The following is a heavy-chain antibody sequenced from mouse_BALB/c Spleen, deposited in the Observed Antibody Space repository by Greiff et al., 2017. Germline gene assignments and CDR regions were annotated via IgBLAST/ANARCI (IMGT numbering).Heavy chain of an antibody. CDR1: GYSITSGYY. J-gene: IGHJ1*01. Sequence: EVQRVESGPGLVKPSQSLSLTCSVTGYSITSGYYWNWIRQFPGNKLEWMGYISYDGSNNYNPSLKNRISITRDTSKNQFFLKLNSVTTEDTATYYCARGGITTTGDWYFDVWGAGTTVTVSS. CDR3: ARGGITTTGDWYFDV. CDR2: ISYDGSN. V-gene: IGHV3-6*02. D-gene: IGHD2-4*01.